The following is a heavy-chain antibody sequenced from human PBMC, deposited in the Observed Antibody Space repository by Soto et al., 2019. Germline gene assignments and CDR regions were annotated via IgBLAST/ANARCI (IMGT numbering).Heavy chain of an antibody. D-gene: IGHD5-12*01. CDR2: ISSSSYI. V-gene: IGHV3-21*01. Sequence: PGGSLRLSCAASGFTFSSYSMNWVRQAPGKGLEWVSSISSSSYIYYADSVKGRFTISRDNAKNSLYLQMNSLRAEDTAVYYCARDHRRWLQLRAANWFDPWGQGTLVTVSS. J-gene: IGHJ5*02. CDR1: GFTFSSYS. CDR3: ARDHRRWLQLRAANWFDP.